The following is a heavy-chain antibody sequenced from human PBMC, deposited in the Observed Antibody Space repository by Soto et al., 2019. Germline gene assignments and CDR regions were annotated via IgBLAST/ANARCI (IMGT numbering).Heavy chain of an antibody. V-gene: IGHV4-4*02. CDR1: GGSISSSNW. CDR3: ARGVYGSGSYYVKDSDCFDP. Sequence: SETLSLTCAVSGGSISSSNWWSWVRQPPGKGLEWIGEIYHSGSTNYNPSLKSRVTISVDKSKNQFSLKLSSVTAADTAVYYCARGVYGSGSYYVKDSDCFDPWGQGTLVTVSS. J-gene: IGHJ5*02. CDR2: IYHSGST. D-gene: IGHD3-10*01.